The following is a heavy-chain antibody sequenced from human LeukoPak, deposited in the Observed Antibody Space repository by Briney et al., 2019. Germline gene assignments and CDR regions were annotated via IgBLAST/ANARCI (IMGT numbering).Heavy chain of an antibody. V-gene: IGHV3-53*01. D-gene: IGHD4-17*01. CDR2: LYSGGGT. CDR3: ARPDYGASGDY. Sequence: QSGGSLRLSCAASGFAVSDSFMTWVRQAPGKGLEWVSVLYSGGGTFYADSVKGRFTISRDNSKNTLYLQMNSLKAEDTAVYYCARPDYGASGDYWGQGTLVTVSS. CDR1: GFAVSDSF. J-gene: IGHJ4*02.